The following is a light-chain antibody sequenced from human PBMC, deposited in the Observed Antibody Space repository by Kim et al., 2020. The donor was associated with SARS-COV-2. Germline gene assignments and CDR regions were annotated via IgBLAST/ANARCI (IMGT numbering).Light chain of an antibody. CDR2: GAS. V-gene: IGKV3-20*01. CDR3: QQYGSSRT. J-gene: IGKJ1*01. CDR1: QSVRSNY. Sequence: LSPGERATLSCRASQSVRSNYLGWFQQQPGQPPRLLIYGASSRATGIPDRFSGSGSGTDFTLTITRLEPEDFAVYYCQQYGSSRTFGQGTKVEIK.